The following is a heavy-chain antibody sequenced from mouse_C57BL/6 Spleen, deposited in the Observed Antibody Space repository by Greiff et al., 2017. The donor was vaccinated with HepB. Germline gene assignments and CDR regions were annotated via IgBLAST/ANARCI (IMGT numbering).Heavy chain of an antibody. D-gene: IGHD3-2*02. CDR2: INPSSGYT. CDR1: GYTFTSYT. Sequence: VQLQQSGAELARPGASVKMSCKASGYTFTSYTMHWVKQRPGQGLEWIGYINPSSGYTKYNQKFKDKATLTAGKSSSTAYMQLSSLTSEDSAVYYCARADSSGSLFAYWGQGTLVTVSA. J-gene: IGHJ3*01. CDR3: ARADSSGSLFAY. V-gene: IGHV1-4*01.